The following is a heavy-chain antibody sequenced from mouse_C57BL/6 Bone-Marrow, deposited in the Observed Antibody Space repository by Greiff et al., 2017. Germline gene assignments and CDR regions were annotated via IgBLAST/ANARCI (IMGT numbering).Heavy chain of an antibody. CDR3: ARPGIYYDYDGAY. Sequence: EVQRVESGGGLVKPGGSLKLSCAASGFTFSDYGMHWVRQAPEKGLEWVAYISSGSSTIYYADTVKGRFTISRDNAKNTLFLQMTSLRSEDTAMYYCARPGIYYDYDGAYWGQGTLVTVSA. CDR2: ISSGSSTI. D-gene: IGHD2-4*01. J-gene: IGHJ3*01. V-gene: IGHV5-17*01. CDR1: GFTFSDYG.